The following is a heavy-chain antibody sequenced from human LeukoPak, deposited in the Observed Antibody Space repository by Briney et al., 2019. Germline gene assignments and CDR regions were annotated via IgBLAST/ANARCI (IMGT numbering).Heavy chain of an antibody. D-gene: IGHD4-23*01. J-gene: IGHJ3*01. CDR3: ARQTTTVVASV. CDR2: IYYSGST. CDR1: GDSISSYY. Sequence: SETLSLTCTVSGDSISSYYWSWIRQPPGKGLEWIGYIYYSGSTNYNPSLKSRVTISVDTSKNQFSLKLSSVTAADTAVYYCARQTTTVVASVWGQGTMVTVSS. V-gene: IGHV4-59*08.